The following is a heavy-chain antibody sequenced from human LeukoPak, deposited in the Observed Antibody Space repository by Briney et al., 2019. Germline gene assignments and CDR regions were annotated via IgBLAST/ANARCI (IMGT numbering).Heavy chain of an antibody. Sequence: GGSLRLSCAASGFTFSSYAMSWVRQAPGKGLEWVSAISGSGGSTYYADSVKGRFTISRDNSKNTLYLQMNSLRAEDTAVCYCAKDRXYXXXXGYFDYWGQGTLVTVSS. V-gene: IGHV3-23*01. D-gene: IGHD3-22*01. CDR2: ISGSGGST. CDR1: GFTFSSYA. CDR3: AKDRXYXXXXGYFDY. J-gene: IGHJ4*02.